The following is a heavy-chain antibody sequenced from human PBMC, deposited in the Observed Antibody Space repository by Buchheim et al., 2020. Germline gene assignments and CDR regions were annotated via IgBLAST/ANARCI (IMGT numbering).Heavy chain of an antibody. CDR3: ARGPTIAAESTFYFDY. Sequence: QVQLQQWGAGLLKPSETLSLTCAVFGGSFSDYYWSWIRQPPGKGLEWIGDINHSGSTNYSPSLKSRVTISVDTSKNQLLLKLSSMTAADTAVYYCARGPTIAAESTFYFDYWGQGTL. CDR2: INHSGST. D-gene: IGHD6-13*01. V-gene: IGHV4-34*01. CDR1: GGSFSDYY. J-gene: IGHJ4*02.